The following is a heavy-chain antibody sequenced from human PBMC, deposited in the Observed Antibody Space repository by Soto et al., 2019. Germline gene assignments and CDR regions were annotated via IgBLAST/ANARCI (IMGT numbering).Heavy chain of an antibody. CDR1: GFTFSSYE. V-gene: IGHV3-48*03. J-gene: IGHJ6*02. CDR3: ARGLRGSNYYYYGMDV. CDR2: ISSSGSTI. Sequence: EVQLVESGGGLVQPGGSLRLSCAASGFTFSSYEMNWVRQAPGKGLEWVSYISSSGSTIYYADSVKGRFTISRDNSKNTLYLQMNSLRAEDTAVYYCARGLRGSNYYYYGMDVWGQGTTVTVSS. D-gene: IGHD3-16*01.